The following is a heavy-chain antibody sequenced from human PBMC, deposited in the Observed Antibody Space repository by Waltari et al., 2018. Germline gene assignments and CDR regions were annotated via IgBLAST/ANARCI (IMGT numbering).Heavy chain of an antibody. J-gene: IGHJ4*02. CDR1: GFTFGDYA. CDR3: AKSRGPQWLETFDY. D-gene: IGHD6-19*01. V-gene: IGHV3-9*01. CDR2: ISWNSGTI. Sequence: EVQLVESGGGLVQPGRSLRLSCAASGFTFGDYAMHWVRQAPGKGLEWVSGISWNSGTIGYADSVKGRFTISRDNAKNSLYLQMNSLRTEDTALYYCAKSRGPQWLETFDYWGQGTLVTVSS.